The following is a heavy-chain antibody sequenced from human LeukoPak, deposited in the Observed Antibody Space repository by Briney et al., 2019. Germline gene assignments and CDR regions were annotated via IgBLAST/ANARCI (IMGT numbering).Heavy chain of an antibody. CDR1: GYSFTSYW. Sequence: GESLKISCEGSGYSFTSYWIGWGRQMPGKGLEGMGIIYPGDSGTRYSPSFQGQVTISADKSISTAYLQWSSLKASDTAMYYCARRIAAAGTWGFDYWGQGTLVTVSS. D-gene: IGHD6-13*01. V-gene: IGHV5-51*01. CDR3: ARRIAAAGTWGFDY. CDR2: IYPGDSGT. J-gene: IGHJ4*02.